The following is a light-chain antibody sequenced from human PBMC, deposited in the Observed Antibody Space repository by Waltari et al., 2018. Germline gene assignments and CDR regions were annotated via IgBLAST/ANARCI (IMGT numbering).Light chain of an antibody. CDR1: QSVLYGSNNKNY. Sequence: DIVMTQSPDSLAVSLGARDTINCKSSQSVLYGSNNKNYLAWYQQKPGQPPRLLIYWASTRESGVPDRFSGRGSGANFTLTISSLQAEDAAVYYGQQYYTTPRTFGGGTKVAIK. J-gene: IGKJ4*01. V-gene: IGKV4-1*01. CDR3: QQYYTTPRT. CDR2: WAS.